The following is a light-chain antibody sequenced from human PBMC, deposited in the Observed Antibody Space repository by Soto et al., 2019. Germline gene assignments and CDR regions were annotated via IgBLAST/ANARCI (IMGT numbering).Light chain of an antibody. CDR3: SSYTSSSTRV. V-gene: IGLV2-14*01. CDR2: DVS. J-gene: IGLJ2*01. CDR1: SRNVGGYNY. Sequence: QSALTQPASVSGSPGQSIPISGTGTSRNVGGYNYVSWYQQHPGKAPKLMIYDVSNRPSGVSNRFSGSKSGNTASLTISGLQAEDEADYYCSSYTSSSTRVFGGGTKLTVL.